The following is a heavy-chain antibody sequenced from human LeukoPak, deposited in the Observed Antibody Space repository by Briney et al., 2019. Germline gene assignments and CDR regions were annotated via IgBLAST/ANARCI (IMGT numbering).Heavy chain of an antibody. CDR2: NSSSSSYI. CDR3: ARRRELLRSYYYGMDV. J-gene: IGHJ6*02. V-gene: IGHV3-21*01. CDR1: GFTFSSYS. Sequence: PGGSLRLSCAASGFTFSSYSMNWIRQAPGKGLEWVSSNSSSSSYIYYADSVKGRFTISRDNAKNSLYLQMNSLRAEDTAVYYCARRRELLRSYYYGMDVWGQGTTVTVSS. D-gene: IGHD1-26*01.